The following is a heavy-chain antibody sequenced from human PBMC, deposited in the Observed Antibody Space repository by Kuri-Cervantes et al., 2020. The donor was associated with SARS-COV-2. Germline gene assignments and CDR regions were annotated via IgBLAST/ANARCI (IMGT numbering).Heavy chain of an antibody. V-gene: IGHV3-33*01. CDR2: IWYDGSHT. CDR1: RFTFSAYA. J-gene: IGHJ6*02. CDR3: ARERSIDTLNNGMDV. Sequence: GESLKISCAASRFTFSAYAMHWVRQAPGKGLEWVAVIWYDGSHTYYADSVKGRFTISRDNSKNTLSLQMSSLRVEDTAVYYCARERSIDTLNNGMDVWGQGTMVTVSS.